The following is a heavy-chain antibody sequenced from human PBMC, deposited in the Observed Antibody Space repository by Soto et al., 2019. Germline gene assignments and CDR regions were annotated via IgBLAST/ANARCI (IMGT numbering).Heavy chain of an antibody. CDR2: INYSGTT. D-gene: IGHD6-13*01. CDR3: ARLMLDRSWYFDWFDP. J-gene: IGHJ5*02. Sequence: QLQLQESGPGLVKPSETLSLTCTVSGGSISTASYYWGWIRQPPGKGLEWIASINYSGTTYYSPSLKSGVAVSIDTSKDQFALKVNSVTAADTALYFCARLMLDRSWYFDWFDPWGQGTLVTVSS. V-gene: IGHV4-39*01. CDR1: GGSISTASYY.